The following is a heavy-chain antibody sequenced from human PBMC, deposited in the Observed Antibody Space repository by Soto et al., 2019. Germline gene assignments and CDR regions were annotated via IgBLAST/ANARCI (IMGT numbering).Heavy chain of an antibody. Sequence: VQVVESGGTLVQPGGSLRLSCEVSVFDFPGFWMNWVRQAPGKGLEWVANINHGGSETNFLDSVKGRFTISRDNAKSTLYLQMNSLRVEDTAVYYCTRGGRDLDFWGQGTVVIVSS. J-gene: IGHJ4*02. CDR3: TRGGRDLDF. V-gene: IGHV3-7*04. CDR1: VFDFPGFW. CDR2: INHGGSET. D-gene: IGHD2-21*02.